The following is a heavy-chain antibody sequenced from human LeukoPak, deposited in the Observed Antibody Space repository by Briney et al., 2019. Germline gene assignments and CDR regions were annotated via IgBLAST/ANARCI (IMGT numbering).Heavy chain of an antibody. CDR2: INHSGST. D-gene: IGHD5-12*01. CDR3: ARGQINVDIVATIRAYYFDY. J-gene: IGHJ4*02. Sequence: SETLSLTCAVYGGSFSGYYWSWIRQPPGKGLEWMGEINHSGSTNYNPSLKSRVTISVDTSKNQFSLKLRSVTAADTAVYYCARGQINVDIVATIRAYYFDYWGQGTLVTVSS. CDR1: GGSFSGYY. V-gene: IGHV4-34*01.